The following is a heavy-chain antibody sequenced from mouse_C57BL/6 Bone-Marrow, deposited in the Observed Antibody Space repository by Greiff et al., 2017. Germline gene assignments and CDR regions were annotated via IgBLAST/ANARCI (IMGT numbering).Heavy chain of an antibody. CDR3: TTDDYDIRYAMDY. J-gene: IGHJ4*01. Sequence: EVQLQQSGAGLVRPGASVKLSCTASGFNIKDDYMHWVKQRPEQGLEWIGWIDPENGDTEYASKFQGKATITADTSSNTAYLQLSSLTSEDTAVYYCTTDDYDIRYAMDYWGQGTSVTVSS. V-gene: IGHV14-4*01. CDR1: GFNIKDDY. D-gene: IGHD2-4*01. CDR2: IDPENGDT.